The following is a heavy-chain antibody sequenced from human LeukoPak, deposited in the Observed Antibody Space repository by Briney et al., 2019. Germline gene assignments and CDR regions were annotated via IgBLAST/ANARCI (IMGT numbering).Heavy chain of an antibody. Sequence: ASVKVSCKASGYTFTSYGISWVRQAPGQGLEWMGWINAYNGNTNSAQKIQRRVTMTTDISTSTAYMELRSLRPDDTAVYYCARVGIQLWPSYYYYMDVWGKGNPVTVSS. D-gene: IGHD5-18*01. J-gene: IGHJ6*03. V-gene: IGHV1-18*01. CDR1: GYTFTSYG. CDR2: INAYNGNT. CDR3: ARVGIQLWPSYYYYMDV.